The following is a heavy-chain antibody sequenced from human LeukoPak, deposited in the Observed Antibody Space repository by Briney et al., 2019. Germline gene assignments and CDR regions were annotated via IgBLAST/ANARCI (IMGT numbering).Heavy chain of an antibody. Sequence: ASVTVSCTVSGYKLTESSMHWVRQAPGKGLEWMGGFDPEVGKTIYAQRFQGRVSMTEDTSTDTAYMELTSLRSEDTAVYYCAADMMQLRADSYFDYWGQGTLVTVSS. D-gene: IGHD3-16*01. CDR3: AADMMQLRADSYFDY. CDR1: GYKLTESS. V-gene: IGHV1-24*01. CDR2: FDPEVGKT. J-gene: IGHJ4*02.